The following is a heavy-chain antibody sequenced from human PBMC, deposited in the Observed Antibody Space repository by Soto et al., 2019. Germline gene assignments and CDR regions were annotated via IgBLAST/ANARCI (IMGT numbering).Heavy chain of an antibody. CDR2: IYHSGST. CDR3: ATGGTTVTPLGY. V-gene: IGHV4-4*02. Sequence: QVQLQESGPGLVKPSGTLSLTCAVSGGSISSSNWWSWVRQPPGTGLEWIGEIYHSGSTNNNPSLKSRDTIAVDKSKHQFSLKLSSVTAAYTAVYYCATGGTTVTPLGYWGQGTLVTVSS. J-gene: IGHJ4*02. D-gene: IGHD4-17*01. CDR1: GGSISSSNW.